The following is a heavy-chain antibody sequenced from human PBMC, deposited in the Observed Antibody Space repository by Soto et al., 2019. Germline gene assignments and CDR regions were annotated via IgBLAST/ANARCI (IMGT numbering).Heavy chain of an antibody. D-gene: IGHD6-19*01. J-gene: IGHJ5*02. V-gene: IGHV2-26*01. CDR1: GFSLSNARMG. CDR3: ARIFTSDSSGAFDP. Sequence: QVTLKESGPVLVKPTETLTLTCTVSGFSLSNARMGVSWIRQPPGKALEWLAHIFPNDEKSYSTTLKSRLTISKDTSKSQVVLTMTNMDPVDTATYYCARIFTSDSSGAFDPWGQGTLDTVSS. CDR2: IFPNDEK.